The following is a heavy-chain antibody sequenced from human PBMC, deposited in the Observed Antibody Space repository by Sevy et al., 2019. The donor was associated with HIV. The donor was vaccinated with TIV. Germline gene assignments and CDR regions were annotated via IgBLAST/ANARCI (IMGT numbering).Heavy chain of an antibody. Sequence: GGSLRLSCAASGFSFSSYWVNWVRQAPGKGLEWVANINQDGSEQYFLESVRGRFTISRDNAENSLYLQMNSLRAEDTAVYYCARDRGLMVHYFYGMDLWGQGTSVTVSS. J-gene: IGHJ6*02. V-gene: IGHV3-7*01. CDR3: ARDRGLMVHYFYGMDL. CDR1: GFSFSSYW. D-gene: IGHD3-10*01. CDR2: INQDGSEQ.